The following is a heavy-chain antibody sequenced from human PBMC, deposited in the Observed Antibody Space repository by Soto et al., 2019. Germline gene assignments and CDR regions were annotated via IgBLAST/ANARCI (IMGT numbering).Heavy chain of an antibody. V-gene: IGHV4-59*08. CDR3: ATRKAGDSGHWFDS. Sequence: PSETLSLTCTVSGGSISLYYWSWLRQPPGKGLEWVASISYSGSSINYSPSLKSRVTISVDTSNNQFSLKVNSVTASDTAVYYCATRKAGDSGHWFDSWGQG. D-gene: IGHD6-13*01. CDR1: GGSISLYY. J-gene: IGHJ5*01. CDR2: ISYSGSSI.